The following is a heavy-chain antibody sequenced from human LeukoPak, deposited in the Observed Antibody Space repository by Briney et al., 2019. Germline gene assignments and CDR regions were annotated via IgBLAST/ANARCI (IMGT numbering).Heavy chain of an antibody. CDR1: GLPFRDYY. D-gene: IGHD2/OR15-2a*01. CDR3: AREVVIFPDYYYYGMDV. J-gene: IGHJ6*02. V-gene: IGHV3-11*01. Sequence: PGGSLRLSCAASGLPFRDYYMTWIRQAPGKGLEWISYISRSGDTLYYADSVEGRFTISRDNAKNSLFLQMNSLRADDTAVYYCAREVVIFPDYYYYGMDVWGQGTTVTVSS. CDR2: ISRSGDTL.